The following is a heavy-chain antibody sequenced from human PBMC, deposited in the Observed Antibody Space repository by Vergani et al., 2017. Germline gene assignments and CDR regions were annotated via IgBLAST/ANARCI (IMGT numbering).Heavy chain of an antibody. D-gene: IGHD5-12*01. CDR1: GITFWKFG. Sequence: EVDLVESGGGLAQPGGSLRLSCEASGITFWKFGMHWVRQGPGKGLEWVSGISWNSGAVDYADSVRGRLTLSRDNAKNSLFLEMNSLRFEDTAVYFCTKGSVYYHDSAGHGYDPYTGFDLWGQGTLVTVSS. CDR3: TKGSVYYHDSAGHGYDPYTGFDL. J-gene: IGHJ3*01. V-gene: IGHV3-9*01. CDR2: ISWNSGAV.